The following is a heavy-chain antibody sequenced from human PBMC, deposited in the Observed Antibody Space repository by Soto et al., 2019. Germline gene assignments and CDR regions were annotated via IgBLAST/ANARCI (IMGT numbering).Heavy chain of an antibody. J-gene: IGHJ3*02. CDR1: GGSISSYY. CDR3: ARGDCSGGSCYVAFNI. CDR2: IYYNGGT. Sequence: QVQLQESGPGLVKPSETLSLTCTVSGGSISSYYWSWIRQPPGKGLEWIGYIYYNGGTNYNPSLRSRVTISVDTSKTQFSLKLSSVTAADTAVYYCARGDCSGGSCYVAFNIWGQGTMVTVSS. V-gene: IGHV4-59*01. D-gene: IGHD2-15*01.